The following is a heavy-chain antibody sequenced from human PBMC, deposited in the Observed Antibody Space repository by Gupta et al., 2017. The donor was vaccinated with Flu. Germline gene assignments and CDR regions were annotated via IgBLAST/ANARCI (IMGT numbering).Heavy chain of an antibody. CDR2: IWSDGSNK. J-gene: IGHJ3*02. CDR3: ARDKLSDYYDTSGYYFDDAFDI. CDR1: G. Sequence: GMNWVRQAPGKGLEWVAVIWSDGSNKNYADSVKGRFTISRDNSKNTVYLQMNSLRAEDTAVYYCARDKLSDYYDTSGYYFDDAFDIGGQGTMVTVSS. D-gene: IGHD3-22*01. V-gene: IGHV3-33*01.